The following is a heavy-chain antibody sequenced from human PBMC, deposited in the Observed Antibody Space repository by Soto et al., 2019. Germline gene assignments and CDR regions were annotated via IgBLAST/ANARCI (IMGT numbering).Heavy chain of an antibody. Sequence: GASVKVSCKASGYTFTDYYIHWVRPAPGQGLEWMGWINPNSGGTNYAQKCQGWVTMPRDTSISTAYMELRRLRSDDTAVYYCARAGKSSGDQNQVYYYNNMDFCGKGTTVTVSS. CDR2: INPNSGGT. J-gene: IGHJ6*03. V-gene: IGHV1-2*04. CDR1: GYTFTDYY. D-gene: IGHD2-21*02. CDR3: ARAGKSSGDQNQVYYYNNMDF.